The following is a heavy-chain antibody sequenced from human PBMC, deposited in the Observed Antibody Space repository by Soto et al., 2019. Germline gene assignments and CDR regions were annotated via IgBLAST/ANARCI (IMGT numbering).Heavy chain of an antibody. CDR1: GGTFSNYA. Sequence: QVQLMQSGAEVKKPGSSVKVSCKASGGTFSNYAMSWVRQAPGQGLEWMGGIIPIFGPAIYAQRFQGRVTITADESTTTAYMELSSLRPEDTAEYYCARGRYCSGSSCKPYYYGMDVWGQGTTVTVSS. J-gene: IGHJ6*02. CDR2: IIPIFGPA. V-gene: IGHV1-69*12. D-gene: IGHD2-15*01. CDR3: ARGRYCSGSSCKPYYYGMDV.